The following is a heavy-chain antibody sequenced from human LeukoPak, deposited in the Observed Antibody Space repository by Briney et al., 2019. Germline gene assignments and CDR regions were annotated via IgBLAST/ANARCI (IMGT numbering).Heavy chain of an antibody. V-gene: IGHV1-46*01. Sequence: ASVKVSCKASGYTFTSYYMHWVRQAPGQGLEWVGIINPSGGSTSYARKFQGRVTMTRDTSTSTVYMELSSLRSEDTAVYYCARGYYDSSGYYHFDYWGQGTLVTVSS. CDR1: GYTFTSYY. J-gene: IGHJ4*02. CDR2: INPSGGST. CDR3: ARGYYDSSGYYHFDY. D-gene: IGHD3-22*01.